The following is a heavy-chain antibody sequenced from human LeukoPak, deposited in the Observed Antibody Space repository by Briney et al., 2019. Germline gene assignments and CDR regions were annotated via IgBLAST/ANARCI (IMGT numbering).Heavy chain of an antibody. CDR3: ARSYFDVIGGYYTHFDY. Sequence: SETLSLTCTVSGDSVSSGSSYWSWIRQPPGKGLEWIISIYYSGSTNYNPSLKSRVTMSVNASKNQFSLKLSSVTAADTAVYYCARSYFDVIGGYYTHFDYWGRGTLVTVSS. D-gene: IGHD3-22*01. CDR1: GDSVSSGSSY. J-gene: IGHJ4*02. CDR2: IYYSGST. V-gene: IGHV4-61*01.